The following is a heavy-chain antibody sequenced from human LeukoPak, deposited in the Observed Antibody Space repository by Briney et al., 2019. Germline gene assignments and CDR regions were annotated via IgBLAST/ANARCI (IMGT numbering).Heavy chain of an antibody. Sequence: SETLSLTCTVSGGSISSYYGSWIRQPAGKGLEWIGRIYSSGSTNYNPSLKSRVTISVDTPKNQFSLKLSSVTAADTAVYYCARGGFGVAGTPGYDYYYYMDVWGKGTTVTVSS. D-gene: IGHD6-19*01. CDR2: IYSSGST. V-gene: IGHV4-4*07. CDR3: ARGGFGVAGTPGYDYYYYMDV. J-gene: IGHJ6*03. CDR1: GGSISSYY.